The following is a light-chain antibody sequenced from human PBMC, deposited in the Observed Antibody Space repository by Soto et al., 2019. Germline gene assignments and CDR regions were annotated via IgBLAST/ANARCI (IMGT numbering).Light chain of an antibody. V-gene: IGLV1-47*01. CDR1: TSNIGTKF. CDR2: AND. J-gene: IGLJ3*02. CDR3: TSWDGTLSAWV. Sequence: QSVLIQPPSASGTPGQRVTISCSGSTSNIGTKFVYWYQQNPGTAPKLLIYANDQRPSGVPDRFSGSKSGTSASLAISGLRSEVEADYYCTSWDGTLSAWVFGGGTKLTVL.